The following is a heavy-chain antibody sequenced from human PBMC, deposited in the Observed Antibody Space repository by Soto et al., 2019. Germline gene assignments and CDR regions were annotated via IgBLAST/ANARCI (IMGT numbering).Heavy chain of an antibody. CDR2: INAGNGNT. Sequence: ASVKVSCKASGYTFTSYTLHWVRQAPGQRLKWMGWINAGNGNTKYSQNFRIRVTFTRDTSANTAYMELSSLTSEDTAVYFCARSQESYSSGWPFDYWGQGTLVTVSS. V-gene: IGHV1-3*01. D-gene: IGHD6-19*01. CDR3: ARSQESYSSGWPFDY. J-gene: IGHJ4*02. CDR1: GYTFTSYT.